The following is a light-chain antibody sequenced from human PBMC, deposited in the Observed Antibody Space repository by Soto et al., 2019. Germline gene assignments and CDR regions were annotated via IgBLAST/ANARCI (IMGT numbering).Light chain of an antibody. J-gene: IGKJ5*01. CDR3: HQRYNWPRVT. CDR2: DVS. Sequence: EIVLTQSPATLSLSPGERVTLSCRASQSVSNSLAWYQQKPGQPPRLLIYDVSNRATGIPARFSGSGSGTDFTLTITSLEPEDFAVYFCHQRYNWPRVTLGQGTRLEIK. CDR1: QSVSNS. V-gene: IGKV3-11*01.